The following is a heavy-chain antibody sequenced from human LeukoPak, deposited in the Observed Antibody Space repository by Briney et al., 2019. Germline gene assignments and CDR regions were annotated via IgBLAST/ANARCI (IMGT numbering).Heavy chain of an antibody. D-gene: IGHD3-22*01. CDR1: GYTFTSYG. V-gene: IGHV7-4-1*02. Sequence: ASVKVSCKASGYTFTSYGISWVRLTPGQGLEWMGWIDTNTGNPTYAQGFAGRFVFSLDTSVTTTYLQISSLKAEDTAVYYCTRGRDTTGYFVYWGQGTLVTVSS. CDR3: TRGRDTTGYFVY. CDR2: IDTNTGNP. J-gene: IGHJ4*02.